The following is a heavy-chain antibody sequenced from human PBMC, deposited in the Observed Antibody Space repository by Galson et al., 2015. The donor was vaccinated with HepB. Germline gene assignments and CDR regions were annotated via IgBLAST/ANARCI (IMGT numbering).Heavy chain of an antibody. CDR2: IIPMFGSG. CDR1: GDTFSRHT. D-gene: IGHD3-22*01. Sequence: SVKVSCKASGDTFSRHTISWVRQAPGQGLEWMGGIIPMFGSGNYAQKFQGRVTITADESKSTTYMELSSLRSEDTAVYYCARQYDTCGYYAYWGQGTLVTVSS. J-gene: IGHJ4*02. CDR3: ARQYDTCGYYAY. V-gene: IGHV1-69*13.